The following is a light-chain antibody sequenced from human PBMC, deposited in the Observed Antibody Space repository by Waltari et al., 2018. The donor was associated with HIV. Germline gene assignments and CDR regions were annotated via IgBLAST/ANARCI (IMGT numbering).Light chain of an antibody. CDR3: QQANSFPPS. J-gene: IGKJ2*01. Sequence: DIQMTQSPSSVSASVGDRVTLTCRASQGISRWLAWYQQKPGKAPKLLIYAASSLQSGVPSRFSGSGSGTDFTLTISSLQPEDFATYYCQQANSFPPSFGQGTKLEIK. V-gene: IGKV1-12*01. CDR1: QGISRW. CDR2: AAS.